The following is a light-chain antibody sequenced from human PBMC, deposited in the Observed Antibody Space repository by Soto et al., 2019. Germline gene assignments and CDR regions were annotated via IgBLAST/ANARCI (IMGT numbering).Light chain of an antibody. J-gene: IGLJ2*01. Sequence: NFMLTQPHSVSESPGKTVTISCTGSNGSIADNYLQWFQQRPGSVPTTVIYEENQRPSGVPDRFSGSSDSSSNSAFLTISGLKTEDEADYYCQSYDSNNHVVFGGGTKLTVL. CDR1: NGSIADNY. CDR3: QSYDSNNHVV. CDR2: EEN. V-gene: IGLV6-57*02.